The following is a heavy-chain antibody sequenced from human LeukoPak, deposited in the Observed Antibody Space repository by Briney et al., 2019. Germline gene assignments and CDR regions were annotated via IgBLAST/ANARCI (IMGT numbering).Heavy chain of an antibody. J-gene: IGHJ4*02. CDR2: ISPTGSHT. Sequence: GGSLRLSCGASAFIFENYAMSWVRQAPGKGPEWVSTISPTGSHTFYSDSVKGRYDISRDNSKNTLYLQMNSLRAEDTAVYYCARDRPGDGFNSDWGQGTLVTVSS. V-gene: IGHV3-23*01. D-gene: IGHD2-21*01. CDR1: AFIFENYA. CDR3: ARDRPGDGFNSD.